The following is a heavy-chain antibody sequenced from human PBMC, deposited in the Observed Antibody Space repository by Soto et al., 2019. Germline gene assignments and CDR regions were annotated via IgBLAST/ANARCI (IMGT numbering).Heavy chain of an antibody. V-gene: IGHV1-69*04. D-gene: IGHD3-3*01. CDR1: GGTFSSYT. J-gene: IGHJ5*02. CDR2: IIPILGIA. Sequence: SVKVSCKASGGTFSSYTISWVRQAPGQGLEWMGRIIPILGIANYAQKFQGRVTITADKSTSTAYMELSSLRSEDTAVYYCARDHKFHDSSGNWFDPWGQGTLVTVSS. CDR3: ARDHKFHDSSGNWFDP.